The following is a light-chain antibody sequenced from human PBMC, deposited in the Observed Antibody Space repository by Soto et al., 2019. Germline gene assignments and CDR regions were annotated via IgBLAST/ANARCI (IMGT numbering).Light chain of an antibody. J-gene: IGLJ2*01. V-gene: IGLV2-14*03. CDR1: SSDVGDYNY. Sequence: QSVLTQPASVSGSPGQSITISCTGTSSDVGDYNYVSWYQQHPGKDPKLIFYDVINRPSGVSNRFSGSKSGNTASLTISGLQAEDEADYYCSSYTSSSTLVVFGGGTKLTVL. CDR2: DVI. CDR3: SSYTSSSTLVV.